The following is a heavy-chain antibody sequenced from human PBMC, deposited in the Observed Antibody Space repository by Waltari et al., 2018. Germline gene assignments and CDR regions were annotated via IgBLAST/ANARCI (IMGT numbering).Heavy chain of an antibody. Sequence: QVQLVQSGGGGVVHPGRSLRLSCAASGFDFSGFDMHWLRQAPGKGLEWVAVISGDGNNKKYTDSVKGRFTISRDNSKNTLYVQMDSLTTEDTAVYCCAARDGDWNDYWGQGIMVTVSS. D-gene: IGHD1-1*01. CDR3: AARDGDWNDY. J-gene: IGHJ4*02. CDR1: GFDFSGFD. V-gene: IGHV3-30-3*01. CDR2: ISGDGNNK.